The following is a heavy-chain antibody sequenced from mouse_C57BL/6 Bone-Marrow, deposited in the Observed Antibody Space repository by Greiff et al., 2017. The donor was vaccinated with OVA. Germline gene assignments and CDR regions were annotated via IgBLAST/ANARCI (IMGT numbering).Heavy chain of an antibody. CDR2: INPYNGGT. V-gene: IGHV1-19*01. D-gene: IGHD1-1*01. CDR1: GYTFTDYY. Sequence: VQLQQSGPVLVKPGASVKMSCKASGYTFTDYYMNWVKQSHGKSHEWIGVINPYNGGTSYNQKFKGKATLTVDKSSSTAYMELNSLTSEDSAVYYCARGPQIYYYGPYYFDYWGQGTTLTVSS. CDR3: ARGPQIYYYGPYYFDY. J-gene: IGHJ2*01.